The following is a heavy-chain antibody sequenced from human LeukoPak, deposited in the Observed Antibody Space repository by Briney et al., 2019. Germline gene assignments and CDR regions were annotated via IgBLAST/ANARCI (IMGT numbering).Heavy chain of an antibody. CDR3: ARLGGFLAAAIPPY. V-gene: IGHV4-39*01. CDR1: GGSISSSPYY. D-gene: IGHD6-13*01. CDR2: IYYSGST. J-gene: IGHJ4*02. Sequence: SETLSLTCTVSGGSISSSPYYWGWIRQPPGKGLEWIGSIYYSGSTYYNPSLKSRVTISVDPAKNQFSRNLSSVTAADTAVYYCARLGGFLAAAIPPYWGQGTLVTVSS.